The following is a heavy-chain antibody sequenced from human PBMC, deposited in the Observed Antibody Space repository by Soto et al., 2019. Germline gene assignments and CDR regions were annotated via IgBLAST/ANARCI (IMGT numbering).Heavy chain of an antibody. CDR1: GFTFSGRS. J-gene: IGHJ6*04. CDR3: ARGWFGPDV. V-gene: IGHV3-74*01. CDR2: IDNAGTDS. Sequence: EVQLVESGGGLVQPGGSLRLSCAASGFTFSGRSMHWVRQAPGKGLVWVSGIDNAGTDSTYADSVKGRFTSSRDNAKNTLYLQINSLRVEDTAVYYCARGWFGPDVWGKGTRVNVSS. D-gene: IGHD3-10*01.